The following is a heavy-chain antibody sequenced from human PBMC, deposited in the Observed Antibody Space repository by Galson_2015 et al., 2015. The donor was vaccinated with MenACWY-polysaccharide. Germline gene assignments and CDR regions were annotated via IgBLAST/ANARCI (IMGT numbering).Heavy chain of an antibody. J-gene: IGHJ4*02. Sequence: SLRLSCATSVITFRNYGMHWVRQAPGKGLEWVAIIWYDGSNTFYADSVKGRFTISRDNSKNTLFLQMNSLRAEDTALYYCASDRRQNYFDYWGQGTLVTVSS. V-gene: IGHV3-33*01. CDR1: VITFRNYG. CDR2: IWYDGSNT. CDR3: ASDRRQNYFDY.